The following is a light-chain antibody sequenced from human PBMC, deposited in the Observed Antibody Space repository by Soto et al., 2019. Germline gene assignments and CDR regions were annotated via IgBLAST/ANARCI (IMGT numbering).Light chain of an antibody. J-gene: IGKJ5*01. CDR1: QSVSSN. CDR3: QQDYNLPIT. CDR2: GAS. Sequence: EIVMTQSPATLSVSPLEIATLSFRASQSVSSNLAWYQQKPGQAPRLLIYGASTRATDIPARFSGSGSGTDFTLTINSLQPEDFAVYYCQQDYNLPITFGQGTRRENK. V-gene: IGKV3D-15*02.